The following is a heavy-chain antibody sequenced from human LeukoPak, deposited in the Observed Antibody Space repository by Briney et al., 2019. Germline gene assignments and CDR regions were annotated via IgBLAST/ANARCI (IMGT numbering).Heavy chain of an antibody. CDR3: ARGRGYGYAWDY. V-gene: IGHV1-69*04. J-gene: IGHJ4*02. CDR2: IIPILDVT. Sequence: ASVKVSCKASGGTFTNYAINWVRQAPGQGLEWMGRIIPILDVTNYAQKFQGRVTITADQSTSTAYMELSSLRSEDTAVYYCARGRGYGYAWDYWGQGTLVTVSS. D-gene: IGHD5-18*01. CDR1: GGTFTNYA.